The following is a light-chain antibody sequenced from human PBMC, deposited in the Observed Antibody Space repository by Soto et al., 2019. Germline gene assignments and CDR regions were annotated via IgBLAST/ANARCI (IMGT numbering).Light chain of an antibody. CDR3: QQRSNWPTLT. Sequence: EIVLTQSPATLSLSPGERATLSCRASQSVSSYLAWYQQKPGQAPRLLIYDASNRATGIPARFSGSGSGTDFTLTISSLEPEDFAVYYCQQRSNWPTLTFCQGTRLEIK. J-gene: IGKJ5*01. CDR2: DAS. CDR1: QSVSSY. V-gene: IGKV3-11*01.